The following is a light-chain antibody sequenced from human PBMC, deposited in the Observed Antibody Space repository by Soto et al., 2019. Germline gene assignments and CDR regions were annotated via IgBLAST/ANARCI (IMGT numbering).Light chain of an antibody. V-gene: IGLV2-14*01. Sequence: QSVLTQPASVSGSPGQSIIISCTGTSSDVGGYNYVSWYQQHPGKAPKLMIYDVSNRPSGVSNRFSGSKSGNTASLTISGLQAEDEADYYCSLYTSSSTLVFGGGTKLTVL. CDR1: SSDVGGYNY. J-gene: IGLJ2*01. CDR2: DVS. CDR3: SLYTSSSTLV.